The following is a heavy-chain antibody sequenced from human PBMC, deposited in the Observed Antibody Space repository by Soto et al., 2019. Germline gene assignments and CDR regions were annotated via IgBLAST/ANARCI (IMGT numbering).Heavy chain of an antibody. V-gene: IGHV6-1*01. CDR3: ARGRRSSFDY. J-gene: IGHJ4*02. CDR2: TYYRSKWYN. CDR1: GHSVSSNNIA. Sequence: SHTVALTRGVSGHSVSSNNIAWNWLRQSPCRGLEWLGRTYYRSKWYNEDAVSVRSRITINLDTSKNQFSLQLNSVAPEDTAVYYCARGRRSSFDYWGQGAQVTVSS.